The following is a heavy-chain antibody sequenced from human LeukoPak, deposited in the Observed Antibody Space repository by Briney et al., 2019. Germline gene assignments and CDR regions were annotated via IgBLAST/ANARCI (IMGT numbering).Heavy chain of an antibody. CDR3: ARDLHDYVAMDV. J-gene: IGHJ6*02. Sequence: TGGSLRLSCEASGFTFSVYAMTWVRQAPGKGLEWVSSIGSDNKPHYSESVKGRFAISRDNSKNTLFLQLHNLRVEDTALYYCARDLHDYVAMDVWGQGTTVTVSS. CDR2: IGSDNKP. D-gene: IGHD3-10*02. V-gene: IGHV3-23*01. CDR1: GFTFSVYA.